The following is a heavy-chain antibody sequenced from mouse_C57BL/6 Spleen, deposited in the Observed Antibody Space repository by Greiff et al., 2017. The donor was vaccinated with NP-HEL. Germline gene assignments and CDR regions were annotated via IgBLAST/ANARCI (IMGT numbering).Heavy chain of an antibody. CDR3: ARGYSNYWYFDV. CDR1: GYTFTSYW. CDR2: IDPSDSET. D-gene: IGHD2-5*01. J-gene: IGHJ1*03. Sequence: QVQLQQPGAELVRPGSSVKLSCKASGYTFTSYWMHLVKQRPIQGLEWIGNIDPSDSETHYNQKFKDKATLTVDKSSSTAYMQLSSLTSEDSAFYYCARGYSNYWYFDVWGTGTTVTVSS. V-gene: IGHV1-52*01.